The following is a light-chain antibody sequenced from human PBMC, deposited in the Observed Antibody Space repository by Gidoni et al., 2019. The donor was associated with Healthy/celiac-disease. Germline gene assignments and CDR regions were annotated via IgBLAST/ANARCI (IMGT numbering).Light chain of an antibody. J-gene: IGKJ3*01. CDR1: QDISNY. CDR3: QQYDNLSFT. Sequence: IHMTQSPSSLSASVGDRATITRQASQDISNYLNWYQQKPGKAPKLLIYDASNLETGVPSRFSGSGSGTDFTFTISSLQPEDIATYYCQQYDNLSFTFGPGTKVDIK. CDR2: DAS. V-gene: IGKV1-33*01.